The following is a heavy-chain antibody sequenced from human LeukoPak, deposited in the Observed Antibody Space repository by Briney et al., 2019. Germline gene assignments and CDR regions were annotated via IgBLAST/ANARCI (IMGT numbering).Heavy chain of an antibody. J-gene: IGHJ6*02. D-gene: IGHD1-26*01. V-gene: IGHV4-59*08. CDR1: GGSFSGNY. CDR3: ARHRYGGYYYGMDV. Sequence: PSETLSLTCAVYGGSFSGNYWSWIRQPPGKGLEWIGYIYYSGSTNYNPSLKSRVTISVDTSKNQFSLKLSSVTAADTAVYYCARHRYGGYYYGMDVWGQGTTVTVSS. CDR2: IYYSGST.